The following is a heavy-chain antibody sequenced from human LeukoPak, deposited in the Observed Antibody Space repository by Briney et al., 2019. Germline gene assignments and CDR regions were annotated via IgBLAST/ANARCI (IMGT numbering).Heavy chain of an antibody. J-gene: IGHJ4*02. V-gene: IGHV4-61*02. CDR3: ARERWPRSGREYSSSSRILGFDY. CDR1: GGSISSGSYY. D-gene: IGHD6-6*01. CDR2: MYTSGST. Sequence: SETLSLTCTVSGGSISSGSYYWSWIRQPAGKGLEWIGRMYTSGSTSYNPSLKSRVTISVDTSKNQFSLKLSSVTAADTAVYYCARERWPRSGREYSSSSRILGFDYWGQGTLVTVSS.